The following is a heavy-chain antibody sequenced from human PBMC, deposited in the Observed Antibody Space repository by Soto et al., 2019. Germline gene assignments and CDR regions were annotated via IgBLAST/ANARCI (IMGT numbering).Heavy chain of an antibody. V-gene: IGHV1-69*13. CDR2: INPIFGTA. CDR1: GGTFSSYA. CDR3: ARGSYFDY. J-gene: IGHJ4*02. Sequence: SVKVSCKASGGTFSSYAISWVRQAPGQGLEWMGGINPIFGTANYAQKFQGRVTITADESTSTAYMELRSLASDDTAVYYCARGSYFDYWGQGTLVTVSS.